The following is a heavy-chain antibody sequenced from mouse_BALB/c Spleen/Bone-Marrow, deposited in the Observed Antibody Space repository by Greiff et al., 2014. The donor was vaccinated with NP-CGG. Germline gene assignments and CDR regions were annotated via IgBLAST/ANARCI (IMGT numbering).Heavy chain of an antibody. CDR3: ARHDNDGYYLAY. V-gene: IGHV2-6-2*01. J-gene: IGHJ3*01. D-gene: IGHD2-3*01. CDR1: GFSLTSYG. Sequence: VQLQQSXPDLVAPSQSLSITCTLSGFSLTSYGVHWVRQPPGKGLEWLVVIWSDGSTTYNSALKSRLSISKDNSKSQVFLKMNSLQTDDTAMYYCARHDNDGYYLAYWGQGTLVTVSA. CDR2: IWSDGST.